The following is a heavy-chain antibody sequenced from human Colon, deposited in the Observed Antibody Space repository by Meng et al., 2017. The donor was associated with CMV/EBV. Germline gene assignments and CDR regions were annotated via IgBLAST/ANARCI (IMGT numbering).Heavy chain of an antibody. V-gene: IGHV3-11*01. J-gene: IGHJ4*02. CDR3: ARVSYSSIGF. CDR1: GFHFSDYY. D-gene: IGHD6-13*01. CDR2: ISGSGSTI. Sequence: LSCAASGFHFSDYYLSWIRQAPGKGLEWISYISGSGSTIYHADSVKGRFTISRDNAKNSLYLQMNSLRAEDTAVYYCARVSYSSIGFWGQGTLVTVSS.